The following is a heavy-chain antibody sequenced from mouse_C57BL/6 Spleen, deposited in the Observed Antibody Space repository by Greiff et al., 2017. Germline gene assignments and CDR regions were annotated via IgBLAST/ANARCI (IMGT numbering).Heavy chain of an antibody. D-gene: IGHD1-1*01. J-gene: IGHJ1*03. CDR1: GYTFTSYD. CDR2: IYPSDGST. CDR3: AREYYGAHWYFDV. V-gene: IGHV1-85*01. Sequence: VKLQESGPELVKPGASVKLSCKASGYTFTSYDINWVQQRPGQGLEWIGWIYPSDGSTKYNGKFKGKATMTVDTASRNAYMELHSLTSEDYAVYFCAREYYGAHWYFDVWGTGTTVTVSS.